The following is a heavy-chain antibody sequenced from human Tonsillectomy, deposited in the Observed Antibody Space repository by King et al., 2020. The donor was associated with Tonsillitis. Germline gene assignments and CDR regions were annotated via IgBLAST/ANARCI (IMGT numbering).Heavy chain of an antibody. CDR2: INHSGST. Sequence: VQLHQWGAGLLKPSETLSLTCAVYGGSFSGYYWSWIRQSPGKGLEWSGEINHSGSTNYNPSLKSRVTISVDTSKNKFSLKLNAVTAADTAVYYCARTSLVERGAFDIWGQGTMVTVSS. CDR3: ARTSLVERGAFDI. V-gene: IGHV4-34*01. D-gene: IGHD2-8*02. CDR1: GGSFSGYY. J-gene: IGHJ3*02.